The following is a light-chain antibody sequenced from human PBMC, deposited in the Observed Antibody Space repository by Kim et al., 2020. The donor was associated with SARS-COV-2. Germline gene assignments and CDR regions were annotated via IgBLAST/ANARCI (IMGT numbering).Light chain of an antibody. CDR2: AAS. V-gene: IGKV1-27*01. J-gene: IGKJ1*01. CDR3: QKYNSAPRT. CDR1: QVISNY. Sequence: VSVGDRVTITCRPSQVISNYLAWYQQQPGKVPKLLIYAASTLQSGVPSRFSGSGSGTDFTLTISSLQPEDVATYYCQKYNSAPRTFGQGTKVDIK.